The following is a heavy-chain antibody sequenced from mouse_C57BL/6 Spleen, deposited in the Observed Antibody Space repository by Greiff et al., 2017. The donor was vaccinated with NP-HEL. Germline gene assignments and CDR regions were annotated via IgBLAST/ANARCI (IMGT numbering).Heavy chain of an antibody. V-gene: IGHV7-3*01. CDR3: ARDYGSSYYFDY. D-gene: IGHD1-1*01. CDR1: GFTFTDYY. J-gene: IGHJ2*01. Sequence: EVQRVESGGGLVQPGGSLSLSCAASGFTFTDYYMSWVRQPPGKALEWLGFIRNKANGYTTEYSASVKGRFTISRDNSQSILYLQMNALRAEDSATYYCARDYGSSYYFDYWGQGTTLTVSS. CDR2: IRNKANGYTT.